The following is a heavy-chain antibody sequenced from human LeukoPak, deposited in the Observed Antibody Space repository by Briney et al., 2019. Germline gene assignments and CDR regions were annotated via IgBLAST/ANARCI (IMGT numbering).Heavy chain of an antibody. CDR2: IYSGGST. J-gene: IGHJ4*02. CDR1: GFTVSSNY. Sequence: GGSLRLSCAASGFTVSSNYMSWVRQAPGKGLEWVSVIYSGGSTYYADSVKGRFTISRDNSKNTLCLQMNSLRAEDTAVYYCARDTYNYDSSGYPTYYFDYWGQGTLVTVSS. D-gene: IGHD3-22*01. V-gene: IGHV3-53*01. CDR3: ARDTYNYDSSGYPTYYFDY.